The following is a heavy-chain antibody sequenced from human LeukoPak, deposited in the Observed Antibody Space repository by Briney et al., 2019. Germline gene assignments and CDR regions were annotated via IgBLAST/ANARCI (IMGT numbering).Heavy chain of an antibody. CDR3: ARTDSHYLSFDY. J-gene: IGHJ4*02. D-gene: IGHD4-11*01. CDR1: GGSISSYY. Sequence: PSETLSLTCTVSGGSISSYYWSCIRQPPGKGLEWIGYIYYSGSTNYNPSLKSRVTISVDTSKNQFSLNLNSVTAADTAVYYCARTDSHYLSFDYWGQGTLVTVSS. V-gene: IGHV4-59*01. CDR2: IYYSGST.